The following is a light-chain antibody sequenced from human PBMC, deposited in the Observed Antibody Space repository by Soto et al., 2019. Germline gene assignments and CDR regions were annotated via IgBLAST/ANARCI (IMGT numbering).Light chain of an antibody. CDR3: QQSYTTPIT. J-gene: IGKJ5*01. CDR1: QTISSH. V-gene: IGKV1-39*01. Sequence: DIQMTQSPSSLSASVGDRVTITCRASQTISSHLNWYQQKPGKAPNRLVYAASSLQSGVPSRFTGSGSGTDFTLTISSLQPEDFATYFCQQSYTTPITFGQGTRLEI. CDR2: AAS.